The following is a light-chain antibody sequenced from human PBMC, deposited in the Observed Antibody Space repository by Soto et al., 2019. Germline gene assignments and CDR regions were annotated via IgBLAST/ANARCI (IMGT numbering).Light chain of an antibody. CDR2: GAS. CDR1: QSVSSSF. V-gene: IGKV3-20*01. J-gene: IGKJ5*01. Sequence: EIVLTQSPGTLSLSPGERATLSCRASQSVSSSFLAWYQQKVGKAPRLLIYGASSRSTGIPDRFSGSGSGTDFTLTISRLEPEDFAVYYYQQYGSSPRTFGQGTRLEIK. CDR3: QQYGSSPRT.